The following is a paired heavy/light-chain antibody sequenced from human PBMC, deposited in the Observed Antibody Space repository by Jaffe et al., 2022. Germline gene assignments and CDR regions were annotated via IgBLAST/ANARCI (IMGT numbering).Light chain of an antibody. J-gene: IGLJ2*01. Sequence: QSALTQPASVSGSPGQSITISCTGTSSDVGGYNYVSWYQQHPDKVPKLIIYDVSNRPSGVSNRFSGSKSGNTASLTISGLQAEDEADYYCSSYTSSGTYVVFGGGTKLTVL. CDR1: SSDVGGYNY. CDR2: DVS. V-gene: IGLV2-14*03. CDR3: SSYTSSGTYVV.
Heavy chain of an antibody. CDR1: GYNFINYW. J-gene: IGHJ5*02. V-gene: IGHV5-51*03. Sequence: EVQLVQSGAEVKKPGESLKISCKGSGYNFINYWIGWVRQMPGKGLEWMGIIYPGDSDVRYSPSFQGQVTISVDRSINTAYVQWTNLQASDTAMYYCAAWGGATAATHRNWFDPWGQGTLVTVSS. CDR3: AAWGGATAATHRNWFDP. D-gene: IGHD3-16*01. CDR2: IYPGDSDV.